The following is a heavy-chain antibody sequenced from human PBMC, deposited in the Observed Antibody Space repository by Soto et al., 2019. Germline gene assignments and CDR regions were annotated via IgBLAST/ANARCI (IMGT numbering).Heavy chain of an antibody. J-gene: IGHJ4*02. CDR2: ISGSGGST. V-gene: IGHV3-23*01. CDR3: AIQQLVRGDDFDY. CDR1: GFTFSGYA. D-gene: IGHD6-13*01. Sequence: PGGSLRLSYAASGFTFSGYAMSWVRQSPGKGLEWVSAISGSGGSTYYADSVKGRFTISRDNSKNTLYLQMNSLRAEDTAVYYCAIQQLVRGDDFDYWGQGTLVTVSS.